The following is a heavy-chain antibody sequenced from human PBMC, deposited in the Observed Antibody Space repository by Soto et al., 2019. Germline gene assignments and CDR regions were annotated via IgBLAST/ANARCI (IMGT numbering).Heavy chain of an antibody. J-gene: IGHJ5*02. CDR3: ARVSRIAARQSWFDP. Sequence: GASVKVSCKASGYTFTGYYMHWVRQAPGQGLEWMGWINPNSGGTNYAQKFQGRVTTTRDTSISTAYMELSRLRSDDTAVYYCARVSRIAARQSWFDPWGQGTLVTVSS. CDR2: INPNSGGT. V-gene: IGHV1-2*02. CDR1: GYTFTGYY. D-gene: IGHD6-6*01.